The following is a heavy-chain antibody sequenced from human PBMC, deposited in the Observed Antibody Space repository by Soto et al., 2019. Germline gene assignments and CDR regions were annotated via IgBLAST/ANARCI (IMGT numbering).Heavy chain of an antibody. CDR3: TRNTSFDRNYHYGIDV. Sequence: QVHLVQSGAEVKKPGASVKVSCKASGYPFTSYGIGWVRQAPGQGLEWMGWISPYNGNTYYAQKFQGRGTMTTDTFTTRVFMELRSLRSHDTAVSYGTRNTSFDRNYHYGIDVWGQGTTVTVS. V-gene: IGHV1-18*01. CDR1: GYPFTSYG. CDR2: ISPYNGNT. J-gene: IGHJ6*02. D-gene: IGHD1-1*01.